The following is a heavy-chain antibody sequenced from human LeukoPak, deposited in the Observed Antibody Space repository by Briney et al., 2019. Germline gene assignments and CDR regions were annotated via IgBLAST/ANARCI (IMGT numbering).Heavy chain of an antibody. CDR2: INPNSGGT. D-gene: IGHD3-22*01. CDR3: AKDSHYYNSGGYYYVVGSWFDP. J-gene: IGHJ5*02. Sequence: ASVKVSCKASGYTFTGYYMHWVRQAPGQGLGWMGWINPNSGGTNYAQKFQGRVTMTRDTSISTAYMELSRLRSDDTAVYYCAKDSHYYNSGGYYYVVGSWFDPWGQGTLVTVSS. V-gene: IGHV1-2*02. CDR1: GYTFTGYY.